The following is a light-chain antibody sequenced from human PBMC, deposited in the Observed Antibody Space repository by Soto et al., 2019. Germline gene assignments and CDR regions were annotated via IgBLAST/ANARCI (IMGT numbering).Light chain of an antibody. CDR3: SSYTGGSTLA. CDR1: SSDVGGYNY. CDR2: DVS. J-gene: IGLJ2*01. V-gene: IGLV2-14*01. Sequence: QSVLTQPASVSGSPGQSITISCTGTSSDVGGYNYVSWYQQHPGKAPKLMIYDVSNRPSGVSNRFSGSKSGNTASLTISGLQAEDEADYYCSSYTGGSTLAFGGGTKLTVL.